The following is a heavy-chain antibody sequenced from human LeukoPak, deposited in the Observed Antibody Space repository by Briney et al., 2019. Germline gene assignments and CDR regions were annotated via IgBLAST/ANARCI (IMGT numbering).Heavy chain of an antibody. D-gene: IGHD3-22*01. CDR2: IYTSGST. V-gene: IGHV4-4*07. Sequence: SETLSLTCTVSGGSISSYYWSWIRQPAGKGLEWIGRIYTSGSTNYSPSLKSRVTMSVDTSRNQFSLKLGSVTAADTAVYYCARSYDSSFDYWGQGTLVTVSS. J-gene: IGHJ4*02. CDR1: GGSISSYY. CDR3: ARSYDSSFDY.